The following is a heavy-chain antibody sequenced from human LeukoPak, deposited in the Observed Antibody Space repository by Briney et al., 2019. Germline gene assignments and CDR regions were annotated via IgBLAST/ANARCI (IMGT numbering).Heavy chain of an antibody. V-gene: IGHV1-69*13. CDR1: GGTFSSYA. CDR3: ARDRYSSGWSAFDY. Sequence: SVKVSCKASGGTFSSYAISWVRQAPGQGLEWMGGIIPIFGTANYAQKFQGRVTITADESTSTAYMELGSLRSEDTAVYYCARDRYSSGWSAFDYWGQGTLVTVSS. D-gene: IGHD6-19*01. CDR2: IIPIFGTA. J-gene: IGHJ4*02.